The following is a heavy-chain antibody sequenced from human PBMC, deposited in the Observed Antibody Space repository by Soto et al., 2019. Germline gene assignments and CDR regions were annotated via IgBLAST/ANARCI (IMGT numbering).Heavy chain of an antibody. V-gene: IGHV1-69*13. CDR3: ARANVDTAMACDY. D-gene: IGHD5-18*01. J-gene: IGHJ4*02. CDR2: ITPIFGTA. Sequence: GASVKVSWKASGGTFSSYAISWVRQAPGQGLEWMGGITPIFGTANYAQKFQGRVTITADESTSTAYMELSSLRSEDTAVYYCARANVDTAMACDYWGQGTLVTVSS. CDR1: GGTFSSYA.